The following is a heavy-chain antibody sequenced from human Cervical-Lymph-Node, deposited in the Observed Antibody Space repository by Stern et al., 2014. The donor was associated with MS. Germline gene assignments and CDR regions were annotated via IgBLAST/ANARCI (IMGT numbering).Heavy chain of an antibody. V-gene: IGHV1-69*01. D-gene: IGHD3-10*01. J-gene: IGHJ6*02. CDR3: ATGAHGMDV. Sequence: VQLVESGAEVKKVGSSVKVSCKASGDTLSTHTINWVRQAPGQGLEWMGGIIPVFDAPIYAQKFQGRVRITSDEITNTAHMELSSLRSEDTAIYYCATGAHGMDVWGQGTAVTVSS. CDR1: GDTLSTHT. CDR2: IIPVFDAP.